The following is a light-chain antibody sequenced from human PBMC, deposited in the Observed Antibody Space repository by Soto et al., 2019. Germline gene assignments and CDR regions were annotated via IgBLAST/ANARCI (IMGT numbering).Light chain of an antibody. CDR3: HQTYSFPPT. Sequence: DIQMTQSPSSLSASVGDRVTITCRASQSISNYVNWYQHKLGQAPKVLIYAASVLQSGAPSRFSGSGSGTDFTLTITSLQPEDFAIYYCHQTYSFPPTFGQGTQVDIX. CDR1: QSISNY. CDR2: AAS. V-gene: IGKV1-39*01. J-gene: IGKJ2*01.